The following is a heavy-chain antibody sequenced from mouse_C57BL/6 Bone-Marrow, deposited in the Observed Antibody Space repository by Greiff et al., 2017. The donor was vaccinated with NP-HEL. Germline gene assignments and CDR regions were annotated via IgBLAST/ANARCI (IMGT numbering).Heavy chain of an antibody. CDR3: ARGDYYGSSSPSFAY. V-gene: IGHV1-26*01. J-gene: IGHJ3*01. D-gene: IGHD1-1*01. CDR2: INPNNGGT. Sequence: EVQLQQSGPELVKPGASVKISCKASGYTFTDYYMNWVKQSHGKSLEWIGDINPNNGGTSYNQKFKGKATLTVDKSSSTAYMELRSLTSEDSAVYYCARGDYYGSSSPSFAYWGQGTLVTVSA. CDR1: GYTFTDYY.